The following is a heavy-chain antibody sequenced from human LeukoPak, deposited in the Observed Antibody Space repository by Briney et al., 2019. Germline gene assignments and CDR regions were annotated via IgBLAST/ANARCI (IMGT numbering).Heavy chain of an antibody. CDR2: INPSSGGT. CDR3: ARADRLHGGPYLIGP. CDR1: GYSFTDYY. J-gene: IGHJ5*02. D-gene: IGHD2-21*01. Sequence: ASVKVSCKTSGYSFTDYYMHWVRQAPGQGLEWMGWINPSSGGTSSAQKFQGRVTMTRDTSITTVYMEVRWLTSDDRAVYYCARADRLHGGPYLIGPWGQGTLVTVSS. V-gene: IGHV1-2*02.